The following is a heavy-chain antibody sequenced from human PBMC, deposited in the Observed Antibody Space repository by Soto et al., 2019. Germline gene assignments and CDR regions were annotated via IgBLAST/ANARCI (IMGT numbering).Heavy chain of an antibody. V-gene: IGHV1-18*01. D-gene: IGHD3-9*01. CDR2: NSAYNGNT. J-gene: IGHJ4*02. CDR3: ASSNSYDILTGYRDPPLRY. Sequence: ASVKVSFKASGYTFTSYGISWVLQAPCQLLEWMGWNSAYNGNTNYAQKLQGRVTMTTDTSTSTAYMELRSLRSDDTAVYYCASSNSYDILTGYRDPPLRYWGQGTLVTVSS. CDR1: GYTFTSYG.